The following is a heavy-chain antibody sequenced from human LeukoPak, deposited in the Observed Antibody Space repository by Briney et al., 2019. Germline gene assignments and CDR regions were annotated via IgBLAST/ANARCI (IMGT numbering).Heavy chain of an antibody. Sequence: GGSLRLSCAAAGFTFSSFWMSWVRQAPGKGLEWVANIKQAGSEIYYVDSVKGRFTISRDNAKNSLYLQMNSLRAEDTAVYYCAKDLGYLDWLSNQWGQGTQVTVSS. D-gene: IGHD3-9*01. V-gene: IGHV3-7*03. J-gene: IGHJ4*02. CDR2: IKQAGSEI. CDR3: AKDLGYLDWLSNQ. CDR1: GFTFSSFW.